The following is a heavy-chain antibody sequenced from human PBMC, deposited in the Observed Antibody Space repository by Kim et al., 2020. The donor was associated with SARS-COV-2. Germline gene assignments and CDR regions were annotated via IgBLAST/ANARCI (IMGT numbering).Heavy chain of an antibody. D-gene: IGHD1-20*01. CDR3: VKARYNWKSEFDF. V-gene: IGHV3-9*01. Sequence: GGSLRLSCAASGFTFGDYAMHWVRQAPGKGLEWVSGIAFNSGRLGYADSVKGRFIISRDNANNSLYLQMDSLRTEDTALYYCVKARYNWKSEFDFWGQGALVTVSS. CDR2: IAFNSGRL. CDR1: GFTFGDYA. J-gene: IGHJ4*02.